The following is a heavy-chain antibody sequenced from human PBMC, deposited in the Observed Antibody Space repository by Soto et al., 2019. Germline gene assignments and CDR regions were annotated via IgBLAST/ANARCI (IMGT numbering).Heavy chain of an antibody. CDR1: GFTFSSYA. D-gene: IGHD3-3*01. CDR3: AKSTIFGVVAPLDV. Sequence: GSLRLSCAASGFTFSSYAMSWVRQAPGKGLEWVSAISGSGGSTYYADSVKGRFTISRDNSKNTLYLQMNSLRAEDTAVYYCAKSTIFGVVAPLDVWGQGTTVTVSS. J-gene: IGHJ6*02. V-gene: IGHV3-23*01. CDR2: ISGSGGST.